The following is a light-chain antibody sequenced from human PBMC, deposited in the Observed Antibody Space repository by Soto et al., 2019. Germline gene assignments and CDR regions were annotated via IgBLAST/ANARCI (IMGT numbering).Light chain of an antibody. CDR3: QTWGTGVRV. V-gene: IGLV4-69*01. CDR1: SGHSSYA. Sequence: QSVLTQSPSASASLGASVKLTCTLSSGHSSYAIAWHQQQPEKGPRYLMKLNSDGSHTKGDGIPDRFSGSSSGAERYPTISSLQSEDEADDYCQTWGTGVRVFGGGTKLTVL. J-gene: IGLJ3*02. CDR2: LNSDGSH.